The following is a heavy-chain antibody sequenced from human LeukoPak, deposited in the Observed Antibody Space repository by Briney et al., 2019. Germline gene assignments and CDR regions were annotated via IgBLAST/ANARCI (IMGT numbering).Heavy chain of an antibody. D-gene: IGHD6-13*01. Sequence: PSETLSLTCTVSGGSISSYYWSWIRQPPGKGLEWLGYMHYSGTTNYNPALKSRVTISVDTSKNQFSLKLGSVTAADTAVYYCAATDIAAAGTWLDPWGQGTLVTVSS. CDR3: AATDIAAAGTWLDP. CDR2: MHYSGTT. CDR1: GGSISSYY. V-gene: IGHV4-59*01. J-gene: IGHJ5*02.